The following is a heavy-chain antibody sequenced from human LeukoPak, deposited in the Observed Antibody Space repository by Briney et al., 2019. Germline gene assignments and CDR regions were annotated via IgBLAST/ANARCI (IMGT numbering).Heavy chain of an antibody. CDR1: GGSISSSSYY. V-gene: IGHV4-39*01. CDR2: XXXSGGT. Sequence: NTSETLSLTCTVSGGSISSSSYYWGWIRXXXXXGLXXIGXXXXSGGTYYNPSLKSRVTISVDTSKNQLSLKLSSVTAADTAVYYCAVGVITIFGVVIPRQSYFDYWGQGTLVTVSS. CDR3: AVGVITIFGVVIPRQSYFDY. J-gene: IGHJ4*02. D-gene: IGHD3-3*01.